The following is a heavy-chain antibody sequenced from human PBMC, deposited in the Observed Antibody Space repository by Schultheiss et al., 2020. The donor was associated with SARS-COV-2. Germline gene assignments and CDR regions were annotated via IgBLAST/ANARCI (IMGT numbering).Heavy chain of an antibody. V-gene: IGHV4-61*02. J-gene: IGHJ5*02. CDR2: IYTSGST. CDR3: ARRQVGASKLDP. Sequence: SETLSLTCTVSGGSVSSGSYYWSWIRQPAGKGLEWIGRIYTSGSTNYNPSLKSRVTISVDTSKNQFSLKLSSVTAADTAVYYCARRQVGASKLDPWGQGTLVTVSS. CDR1: GGSVSSGSYY. D-gene: IGHD1-26*01.